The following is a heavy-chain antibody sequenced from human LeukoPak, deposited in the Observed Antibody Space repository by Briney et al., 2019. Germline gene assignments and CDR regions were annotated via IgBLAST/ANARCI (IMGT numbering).Heavy chain of an antibody. CDR2: ISTSSSYI. D-gene: IGHD1-7*01. CDR1: GFTFSTYS. Sequence: GGSLRLSCAASGFTFSTYSMNWVRQAPGKGLDWVSFISTSSSYIYSADSVKGRFSISRDNAKNSLYLQINSLRAEDTAVYYCARVANWNYGYYMDVWGKGTTVTVSS. CDR3: ARVANWNYGYYMDV. V-gene: IGHV3-21*01. J-gene: IGHJ6*03.